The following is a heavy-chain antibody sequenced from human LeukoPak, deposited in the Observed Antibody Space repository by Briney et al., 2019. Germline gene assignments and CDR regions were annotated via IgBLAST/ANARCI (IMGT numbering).Heavy chain of an antibody. J-gene: IGHJ6*03. D-gene: IGHD5-24*01. Sequence: SETLSLTCTVSGGSISSSSYYWGWIRQPPGKGLEWIGSIYYSGSTYYNPSLKSRVTISVDTSKNQFSLKLSSVTAADTAVYYCARSQWSTIDHYYYYMDVWGKGTTVTVSS. CDR1: GGSISSSSYY. CDR2: IYYSGST. V-gene: IGHV4-39*01. CDR3: ARSQWSTIDHYYYYMDV.